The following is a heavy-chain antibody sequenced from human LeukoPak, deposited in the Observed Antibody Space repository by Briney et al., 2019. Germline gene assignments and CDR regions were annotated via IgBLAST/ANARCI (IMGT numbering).Heavy chain of an antibody. V-gene: IGHV4-34*01. J-gene: IGHJ4*02. Sequence: SETLSLTCAVYGGSFSGYYWSWIRQPPGKGLEWIGEINHSGSTNYNPSLQSRVTMSVDTSKYQFSLKLSSVTAVDTAVYYCARKENVYYYFDYWGQGTLVTVSS. D-gene: IGHD3-10*01. CDR3: ARKENVYYYFDY. CDR1: GGSFSGYY. CDR2: INHSGST.